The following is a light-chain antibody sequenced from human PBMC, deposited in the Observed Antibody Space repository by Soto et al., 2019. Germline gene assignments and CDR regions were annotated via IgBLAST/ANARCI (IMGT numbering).Light chain of an antibody. J-gene: IGLJ2*01. Sequence: SYELTQPPSVSVSPGHTASIPCSGDKLGDKYACWYQQKPGQSPVLVIYQDSKRPSGIPERFSGSNSGNTATLTISGTQAMDEADYYCQAWDSSTEVFGGGTKLTVL. CDR3: QAWDSSTEV. V-gene: IGLV3-1*01. CDR2: QDS. CDR1: KLGDKY.